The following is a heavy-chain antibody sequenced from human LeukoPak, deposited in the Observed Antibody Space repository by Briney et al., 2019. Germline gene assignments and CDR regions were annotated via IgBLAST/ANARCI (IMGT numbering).Heavy chain of an antibody. Sequence: GGSLRLSCAASGFTFSSYEMNWVRQAPGKGLEWVSYISSSGSTIYYADSVKGRFTISRDSAKNSLYLQMNSLRAEDTAVYYCARVLPYGDYDYYFDYWGQGTLVTVSP. J-gene: IGHJ4*02. D-gene: IGHD4-17*01. CDR2: ISSSGSTI. CDR1: GFTFSSYE. V-gene: IGHV3-48*03. CDR3: ARVLPYGDYDYYFDY.